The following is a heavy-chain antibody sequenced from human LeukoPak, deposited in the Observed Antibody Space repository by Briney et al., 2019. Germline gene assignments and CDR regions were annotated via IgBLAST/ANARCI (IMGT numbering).Heavy chain of an antibody. CDR1: GFTVSSNY. V-gene: IGHV3-53*01. CDR2: FYSGGST. CDR3: ANRRLDWLPIPDY. J-gene: IGHJ4*02. D-gene: IGHD3-9*01. Sequence: GGSLRLSCAASGFTVSSNYMSWVRQAPGKGLDWVSVFYSGGSTYYADSVKGRFTISRDNSKNTLYLQMNSLRAEDTAVYYCANRRLDWLPIPDYWGQGTLVTVSS.